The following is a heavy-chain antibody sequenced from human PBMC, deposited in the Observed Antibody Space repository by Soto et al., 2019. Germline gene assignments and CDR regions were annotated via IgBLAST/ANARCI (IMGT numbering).Heavy chain of an antibody. CDR2: IYYSEET. J-gene: IGHJ1*01. D-gene: IGHD3-16*02. V-gene: IGHV4-39*01. CDR1: GFSISGTSYY. Sequence: QLQLQESGPGLVKPSETLSLTCTFSGFSISGTSYYWGWIRQTTAKGLEWIGTIYYSEETFYNPSLKGRVTISIDTSKNHFSFNLTSVTAADTAIYDCAGHGSFWGQGALVTVSS. CDR3: AGHGSF.